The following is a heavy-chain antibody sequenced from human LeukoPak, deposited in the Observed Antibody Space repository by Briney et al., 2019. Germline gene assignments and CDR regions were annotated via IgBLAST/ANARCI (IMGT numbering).Heavy chain of an antibody. J-gene: IGHJ4*02. CDR1: GFTFSTYT. CDR3: ARDGLHTAHFDY. V-gene: IGHV3-48*02. D-gene: IGHD5-18*01. CDR2: ISNSRDV. Sequence: SGGSLRLSCAASGFTFSTYTMNCVRQAPGKGLEWVSTISNSRDVHYSDSVKGRFTISRDNARNSLYLQMNSLRDEDTAVYYCARDGLHTAHFDYWGQGTLVSVSS.